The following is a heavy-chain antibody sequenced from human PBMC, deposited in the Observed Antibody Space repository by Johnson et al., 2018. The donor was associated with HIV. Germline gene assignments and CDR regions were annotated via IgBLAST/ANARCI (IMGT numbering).Heavy chain of an antibody. J-gene: IGHJ3*02. D-gene: IGHD3-22*01. CDR2: INWNGGST. V-gene: IGHV3-20*04. CDR1: RFTFYDYV. CDR3: DSSGYFYDAFDI. Sequence: VQLVESGGGVVRPWGSLRLSCAASRFTFYDYVMSWVRQAPGKGLEWVSGINWNGGSTGFADSVKGRFTISRDNAKNSLYLQMNSLRAEDTALYYYDSSGYFYDAFDIWGLGTLVTVSS.